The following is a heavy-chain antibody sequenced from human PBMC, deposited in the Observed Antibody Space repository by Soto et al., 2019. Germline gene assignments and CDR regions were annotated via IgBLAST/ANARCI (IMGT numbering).Heavy chain of an antibody. Sequence: ASVKISCKASGYTFTSYYMHWVRQAPGQGLEWMGIINPSGGSTSYAQKFQGRVTMTRDTSTSTVYMELSSLRSEDTAVYYCARGLYYYYDSSGYLILQHWGQSILVTVSS. CDR3: ARGLYYYYDSSGYLILQH. CDR1: GYTFTSYY. D-gene: IGHD3-22*01. CDR2: INPSGGST. J-gene: IGHJ1*01. V-gene: IGHV1-46*03.